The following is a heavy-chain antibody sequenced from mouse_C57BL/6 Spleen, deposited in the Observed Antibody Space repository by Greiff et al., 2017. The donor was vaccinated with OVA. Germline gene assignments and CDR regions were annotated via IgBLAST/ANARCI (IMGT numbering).Heavy chain of an antibody. CDR1: GYTFTSYW. CDR2: IDPNSGGT. Sequence: VQLQQPGAELVKPGASVKLSCKASGYTFTSYWMHWVKQRPGRGLEWIGRIDPNSGGTKYNEKFKSKATLTVDKPSSTAYMQRSSLTSEDSAVYYCARRRSDYKYYFDYWGEGTTLTVSS. V-gene: IGHV1-72*01. J-gene: IGHJ2*01. D-gene: IGHD2-4*01. CDR3: ARRRSDYKYYFDY.